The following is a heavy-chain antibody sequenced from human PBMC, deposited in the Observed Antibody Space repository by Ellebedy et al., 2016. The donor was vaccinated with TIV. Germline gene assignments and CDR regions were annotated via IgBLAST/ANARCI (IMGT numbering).Heavy chain of an antibody. CDR1: GFTLSGYW. D-gene: IGHD3-9*01. J-gene: IGHJ4*02. Sequence: PGGSLRLSCEASGFTLSGYWMHWVRQVPGKGLMWLARINTDGSSTSSSGSVEGRFTITRDNAKKTLYLEMSSLRPEDTAVYYCTRETFRYFDWDLWGQGTLVTVSS. CDR2: INTDGSST. V-gene: IGHV3-74*01. CDR3: TRETFRYFDWDL.